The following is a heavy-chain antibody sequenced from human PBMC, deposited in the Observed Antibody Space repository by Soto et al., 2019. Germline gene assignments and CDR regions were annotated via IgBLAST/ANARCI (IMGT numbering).Heavy chain of an antibody. CDR1: GGSISSYY. CDR3: ARGGSYYDSSGYSRDYNWFDP. CDR2: IYYSGST. Sequence: SETLSLTCTVSGGSISSYYWSWIRQPPGKGLEWIGYIYYSGSTNYNPSLKSRVTISVDTSKNQFSLKLSSVTAADTAVYYCARGGSYYDSSGYSRDYNWFDPWGQGTLVTVSS. D-gene: IGHD3-22*01. V-gene: IGHV4-59*12. J-gene: IGHJ5*02.